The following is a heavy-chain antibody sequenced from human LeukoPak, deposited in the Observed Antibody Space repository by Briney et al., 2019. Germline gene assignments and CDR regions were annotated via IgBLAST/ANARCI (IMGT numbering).Heavy chain of an antibody. CDR3: AKGAAAGNYFDY. J-gene: IGHJ4*02. V-gene: IGHV3-43*02. Sequence: GGSLRLSCAASGFTFDDYAMHWVRQAPGKGLEWVSLISGDGGSTYYADSVKGRFTISRDNSKNSLYLQMNSLRAEDTALYYCAKGAAAGNYFDYWGQGTLVTVSS. CDR1: GFTFDDYA. D-gene: IGHD6-13*01. CDR2: ISGDGGST.